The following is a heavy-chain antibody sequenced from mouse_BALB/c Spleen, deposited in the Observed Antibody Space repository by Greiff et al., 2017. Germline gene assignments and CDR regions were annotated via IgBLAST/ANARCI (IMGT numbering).Heavy chain of an antibody. J-gene: IGHJ2*01. CDR3: NAWGGNYFPFDY. CDR1: GFNIKDYY. CDR2: IDPENGDT. D-gene: IGHD2-1*01. Sequence: EVQLQQSRAELVRSGASVKLSCTASGFNIKDYYMHWVKQRPEQGLEWIGWIDPENGDTEYAPKFQGKATMTADTSSNTAYLQLSSLTSEDTAVYYCNAWGGNYFPFDYWGQGTTFTVSS. V-gene: IGHV14-4*02.